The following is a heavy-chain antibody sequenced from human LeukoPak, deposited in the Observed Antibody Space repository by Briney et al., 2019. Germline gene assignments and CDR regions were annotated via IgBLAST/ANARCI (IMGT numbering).Heavy chain of an antibody. V-gene: IGHV4-31*03. CDR2: IYYSGSS. CDR1: GGSINNGGYY. D-gene: IGHD1-26*01. J-gene: IGHJ4*02. Sequence: SETLSLTCTVSGGSINNGGYYWSWIRQHPGKGLEWIGYIYYSGSSYYNPSLRSRVTISVDTSKNHFSLKLSSVTAADTAVYYCAGDGVGATLTFDYWGQGTLVTVSS. CDR3: AGDGVGATLTFDY.